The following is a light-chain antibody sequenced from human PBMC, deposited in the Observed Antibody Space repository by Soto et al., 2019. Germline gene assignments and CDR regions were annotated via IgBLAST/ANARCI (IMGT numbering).Light chain of an antibody. CDR3: QQYENLPT. CDR1: QNINNY. V-gene: IGKV1-33*01. J-gene: IGKJ5*01. CDR2: DAS. Sequence: DIQMTQSPSSLSASVGDRVTITCQASQNINNYLNWYQQKPGRAPKLLIYDASNLEAGVPSRFSGSGSGTDSTFTISRLPPEDTATYYCQQYENLPTFGQGTRLEIK.